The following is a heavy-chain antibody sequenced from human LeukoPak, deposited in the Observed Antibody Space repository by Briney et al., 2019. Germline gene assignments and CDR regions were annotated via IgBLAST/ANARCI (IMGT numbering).Heavy chain of an antibody. CDR1: GGSISSGGYY. D-gene: IGHD3-3*01. CDR2: IYYSGST. Sequence: SETLSLTCTVSGGSISSGGYYWRWIRQHPGKGLEWIVYIYYSGSTYYNPSLKSRVTISVDTSKNQFSLKLSSVTAADTAVYYCARGNREWLRTRVLDYWGQGTLVTVSS. V-gene: IGHV4-31*03. J-gene: IGHJ4*02. CDR3: ARGNREWLRTRVLDY.